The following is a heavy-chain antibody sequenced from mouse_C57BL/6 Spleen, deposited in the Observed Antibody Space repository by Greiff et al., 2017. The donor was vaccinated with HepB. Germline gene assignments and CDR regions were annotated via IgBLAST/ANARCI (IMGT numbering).Heavy chain of an antibody. J-gene: IGHJ3*01. V-gene: IGHV1-80*01. CDR3: ARGGSSSAWFAY. CDR2: IYPGDGDT. D-gene: IGHD1-1*01. CDR1: GYAFSSYW. Sequence: QVQLKESGAELVKPGASVKISCKASGYAFSSYWMNWVKQRPGKGLEWIGQIYPGDGDTNYNGKFKGKATLTADKSSSTAYMQLSSLTSEDSAVYFCARGGSSSAWFAYWGQGTLVTVSA.